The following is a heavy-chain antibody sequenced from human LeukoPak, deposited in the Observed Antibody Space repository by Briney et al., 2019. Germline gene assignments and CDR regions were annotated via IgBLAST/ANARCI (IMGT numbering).Heavy chain of an antibody. CDR3: ARVKQWQPRSTWFDP. CDR2: ISAYNGNT. CDR1: GYTFTSYG. Sequence: ASVKVSCKASGYTFTSYGISWVRQAPGQGLEWMGWISAYNGNTNYVQKLQGRVTMTTDTSTSTAYMELRSLRSDDTAVYYCARVKQWQPRSTWFDPWGQGTLVTVSS. D-gene: IGHD6-19*01. V-gene: IGHV1-18*04. J-gene: IGHJ5*02.